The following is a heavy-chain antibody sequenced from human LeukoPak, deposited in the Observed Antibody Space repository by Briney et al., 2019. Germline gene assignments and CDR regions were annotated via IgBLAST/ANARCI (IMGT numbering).Heavy chain of an antibody. CDR3: ARVVVAATPYYYYSLAV. CDR1: VFTFSSYG. D-gene: IGHD2-15*01. Sequence: GGSLRLSCADSVFTFSSYGMQWVRQAPGKGLEWVAVISYDGSNKYYADSVRGRFTISRDNSKNTLYMQMNSLRAEDTAVYFCARVVVAATPYYYYSLAVWGQGTTVTVSS. V-gene: IGHV3-30*03. J-gene: IGHJ6*02. CDR2: ISYDGSNK.